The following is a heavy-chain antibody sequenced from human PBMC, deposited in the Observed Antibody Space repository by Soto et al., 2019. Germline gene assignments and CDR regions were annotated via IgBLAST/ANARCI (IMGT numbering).Heavy chain of an antibody. CDR2: ITGGGENT. CDR3: AKGRIAVAAPFNWFDP. Sequence: GGFLRLSCAASGFTFSSYAMSWVRQAPGKGLEWVSSITGGGENTHYADSVKGRFTISRDNSKNTLSLQMNSLRVDDTAVYHCAKGRIAVAAPFNWFDPWGQGTLVTVSS. D-gene: IGHD6-19*01. CDR1: GFTFSSYA. V-gene: IGHV3-23*01. J-gene: IGHJ5*02.